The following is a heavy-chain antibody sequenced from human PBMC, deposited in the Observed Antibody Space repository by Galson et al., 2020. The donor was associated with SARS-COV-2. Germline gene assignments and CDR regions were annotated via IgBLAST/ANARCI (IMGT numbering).Heavy chain of an antibody. CDR3: ARVVIQGTKSEGKWFYP. V-gene: IGHV3-11*01. CDR2: ISNSGYST. CDR1: GFTFNDYY. Sequence: GGSLRLSCTTSGFTFNDYYMIWLRQAPGKGLEWLSYISNSGYSTYYADSVKGRFTISRHTATATVYLQMNNLRTEDTAVYYCARVVIQGTKSEGKWFYPWGQGTLVTVSS. J-gene: IGHJ5*02. D-gene: IGHD1-1*01.